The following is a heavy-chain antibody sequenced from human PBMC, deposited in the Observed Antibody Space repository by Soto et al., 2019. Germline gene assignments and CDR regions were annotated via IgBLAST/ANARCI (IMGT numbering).Heavy chain of an antibody. CDR2: IYYSGST. V-gene: IGHV4-30-4*01. J-gene: IGHJ6*02. D-gene: IGHD3-9*01. CDR1: GGSISSGDYY. Sequence: SETLSLTCTVSGGSISSGDYYWSWIRQPPGKGLEWIGDIYYSGSTYYNPSLKSRVTISLDTSKNHFSLKLSSVTAADTAVYYCARAPAYYDILTGNYYYYGMDVWGQGTTVTVSS. CDR3: ARAPAYYDILTGNYYYYGMDV.